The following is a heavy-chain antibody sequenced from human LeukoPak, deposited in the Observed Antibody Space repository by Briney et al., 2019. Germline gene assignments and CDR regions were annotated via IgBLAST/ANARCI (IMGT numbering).Heavy chain of an antibody. Sequence: SETLSLTCAVYGGSFSGYYWSWIRQPPGKGLEWIGEVNHSGSTNYNPSLKSRVTISVDTSKNQFSLKLSSVTAADTAVYYCARGPPIRGVIGKGMDVWGQGTTVTVSS. D-gene: IGHD3-10*01. CDR1: GGSFSGYY. J-gene: IGHJ6*02. CDR3: ARGPPIRGVIGKGMDV. CDR2: VNHSGST. V-gene: IGHV4-34*01.